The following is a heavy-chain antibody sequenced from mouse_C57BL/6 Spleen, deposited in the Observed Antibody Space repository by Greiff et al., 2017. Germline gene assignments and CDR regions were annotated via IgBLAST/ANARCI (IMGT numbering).Heavy chain of an antibody. CDR3: ARYYGSLDY. Sequence: QVQLQQSGPGLVQPSQSLSITCTVSGFSLTSYGVHWVRQSPGKGLEWLGVIWSGGSTDNNAAFISRLSISKDNSKSQVVFKMNSLQVDDTAIYYCARYYGSLDYWGQGTSVTVSS. CDR2: IWSGGST. D-gene: IGHD1-1*01. J-gene: IGHJ4*01. V-gene: IGHV2-2*01. CDR1: GFSLTSYG.